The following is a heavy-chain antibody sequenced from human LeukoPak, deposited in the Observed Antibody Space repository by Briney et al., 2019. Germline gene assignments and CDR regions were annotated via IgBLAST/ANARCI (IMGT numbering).Heavy chain of an antibody. CDR3: ARSPGGGYSYGWSYYYYYMDV. Sequence: GASVKVSCKASGYTFINYAINWVRQAPGQGLEWMGGIIPIFGTANYAQKFQGRVTITADESTSTAYMELSSLRSEDTAVYYCARSPGGGYSYGWSYYYYYMDVWGKGTTVTVSS. CDR2: IIPIFGTA. D-gene: IGHD5-18*01. V-gene: IGHV1-69*13. CDR1: GYTFINYA. J-gene: IGHJ6*03.